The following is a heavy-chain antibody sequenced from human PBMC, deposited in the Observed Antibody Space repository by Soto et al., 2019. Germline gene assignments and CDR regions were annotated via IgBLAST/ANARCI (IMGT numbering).Heavy chain of an antibody. J-gene: IGHJ4*02. CDR3: ARDNGIAAARPPRFFDY. Sequence: NPSETLSLTCTVSGGSISSGGYYWSWIRQHPGKGLEWIGYIYYSGSTYYNPSLKSRVTISVDTSKNQFSLKLSSVTAADTAVYYCARDNGIAAARPPRFFDYWGQGTLVTVSS. V-gene: IGHV4-31*03. CDR1: GGSISSGGYY. D-gene: IGHD6-13*01. CDR2: IYYSGST.